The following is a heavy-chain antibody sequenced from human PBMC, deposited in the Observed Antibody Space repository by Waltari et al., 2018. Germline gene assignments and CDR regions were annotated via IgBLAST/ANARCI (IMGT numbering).Heavy chain of an antibody. V-gene: IGHV1-18*01. Sequence: QVQLVQSGAEVKKPGASVKVSCKASGYTFTSYGISWVRQAPGQGLEWMGWISAYNGNTNYAQKLQGRVTMTTDTSTSTAYMELRSLRSDDTAVYYCARVRVGYNWNRPRYYMDVWGKGTTVTVSS. CDR2: ISAYNGNT. D-gene: IGHD1-20*01. J-gene: IGHJ6*03. CDR1: GYTFTSYG. CDR3: ARVRVGYNWNRPRYYMDV.